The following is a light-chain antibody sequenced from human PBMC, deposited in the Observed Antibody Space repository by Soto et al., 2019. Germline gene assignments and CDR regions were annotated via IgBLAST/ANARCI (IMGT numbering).Light chain of an antibody. J-gene: IGKJ1*01. Sequence: DIQMTQSPSTLSSSVLDIVTITCRASQSISTWLAWYQQKPGKAPKLLIYDASSLESGVPSRFSGSGSGTEFTLTISSLQPDDFATYYCLQYNGYYRTFGQGTKVDIK. CDR1: QSISTW. V-gene: IGKV1-5*01. CDR2: DAS. CDR3: LQYNGYYRT.